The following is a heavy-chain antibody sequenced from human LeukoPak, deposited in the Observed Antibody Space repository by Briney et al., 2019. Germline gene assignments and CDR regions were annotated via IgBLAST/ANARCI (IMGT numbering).Heavy chain of an antibody. CDR1: GFTFSDAW. J-gene: IGHJ4*02. CDR3: TWGGQDFDH. CDR2: ILSKTAGGTI. V-gene: IGHV3-15*01. Sequence: SGGSLRLSCAGSGFTFSDAWMTWVRQAPGKGLEWVGRILSKTAGGTIDYSTPVKGRFTISRDDSLNTVYLQMNSLRTEDTAVYYCTWGGQDFDHWGQGTLVTVSS. D-gene: IGHD3-16*01.